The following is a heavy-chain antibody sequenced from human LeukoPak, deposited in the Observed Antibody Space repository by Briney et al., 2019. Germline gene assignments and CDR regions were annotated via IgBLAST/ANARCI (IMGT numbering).Heavy chain of an antibody. D-gene: IGHD2-2*01. Sequence: ASQTLSLTCTVSGGSISSGGYYWSWIRQHPGKGLEWIGYIYYSGSTYYNPSLKSRVTISVDTSKNQFSLKLSSVTAADTAVYYCARGPGYCSSTSCYRFDYWGQGTLVTVSS. J-gene: IGHJ4*02. CDR2: IYYSGST. V-gene: IGHV4-30-4*08. CDR3: ARGPGYCSSTSCYRFDY. CDR1: GGSISSGGYY.